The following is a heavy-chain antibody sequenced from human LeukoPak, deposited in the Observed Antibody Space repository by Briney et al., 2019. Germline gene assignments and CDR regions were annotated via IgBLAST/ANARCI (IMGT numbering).Heavy chain of an antibody. CDR2: ISGSGGRT. J-gene: IGHJ4*02. CDR1: GFTSSLYC. Sequence: GPSLRLSCPASGFTSSLYCMSSARQAPRKGLEWVSGISGSGGRTYYADSVKGRFTISRDNAKNSLYLQMNSLRVEDTAVYYCARRYSSSWHFDYWGQGSLVSVCS. D-gene: IGHD6-13*01. V-gene: IGHV3-23*01. CDR3: ARRYSSSWHFDY.